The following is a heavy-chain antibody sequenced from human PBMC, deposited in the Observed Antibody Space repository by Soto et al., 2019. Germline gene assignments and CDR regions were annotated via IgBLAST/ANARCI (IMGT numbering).Heavy chain of an antibody. J-gene: IGHJ6*02. D-gene: IGHD3-3*01. Sequence: ASVKVSCKASGGTFSSYAISWVRQAPGQGLEWMGGIIPIFGTANYAQKFQGRVTITADKSTSTAYMELSSRRSEDTAVYYCARSPLYYDFWSGPGAHYYYGMDVWGQGTTVTVSS. CDR1: GGTFSSYA. CDR3: ARSPLYYDFWSGPGAHYYYGMDV. CDR2: IIPIFGTA. V-gene: IGHV1-69*06.